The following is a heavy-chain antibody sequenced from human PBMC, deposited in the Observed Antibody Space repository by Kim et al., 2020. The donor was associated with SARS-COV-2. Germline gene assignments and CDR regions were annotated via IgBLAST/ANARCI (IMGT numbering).Heavy chain of an antibody. CDR3: ARHGKGSGWLTYYYYGMDV. J-gene: IGHJ6*02. Sequence: GESLKISCKGSGYSFTSYWIGWVRQMPGKGLEWMGIIYPGDSDTRYSPSFQGQVTISADKSISTAYLQWSSLKASDTAMYYCARHGKGSGWLTYYYYGMDVWGQGTTVTVSS. D-gene: IGHD6-19*01. CDR1: GYSFTSYW. CDR2: IYPGDSDT. V-gene: IGHV5-51*01.